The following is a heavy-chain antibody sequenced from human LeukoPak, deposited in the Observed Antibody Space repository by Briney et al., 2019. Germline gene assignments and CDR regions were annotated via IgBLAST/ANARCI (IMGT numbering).Heavy chain of an antibody. J-gene: IGHJ4*02. Sequence: GGSLRLSCAASGFTFSSYSMNWVRQAPGKGLGWVAVTSSDGSTKYYAESVKGRFTISRDNSKNTLYLQMNSLRAEDTAAYYCAKSSYSSSRGYFDYWGQGALVTVSS. V-gene: IGHV3-30*18. CDR2: TSSDGSTK. CDR1: GFTFSSYS. CDR3: AKSSYSSSRGYFDY. D-gene: IGHD6-13*01.